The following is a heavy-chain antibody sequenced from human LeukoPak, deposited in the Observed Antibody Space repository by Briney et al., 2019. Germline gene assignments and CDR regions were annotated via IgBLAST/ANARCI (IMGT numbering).Heavy chain of an antibody. CDR1: GFTFSDYY. Sequence: GGSLRLSCAASGFTFSDYYMSWIRQAPGKGLEWVSYISSSSSYTNYADSVKGRFTISRDNAKNSLYLQMNSLRAEVTAVYYCARRRYSSGWYVDYWGQGTLVTVSS. J-gene: IGHJ4*02. CDR3: ARRRYSSGWYVDY. D-gene: IGHD6-19*01. CDR2: ISSSSSYT. V-gene: IGHV3-11*06.